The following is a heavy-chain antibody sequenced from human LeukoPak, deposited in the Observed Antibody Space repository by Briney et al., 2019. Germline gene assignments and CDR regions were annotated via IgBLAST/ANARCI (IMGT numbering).Heavy chain of an antibody. CDR3: ARDQISYQVSAHYGCCYYGMDV. CDR1: GGTFSSYA. V-gene: IGHV1-69*13. J-gene: IGHJ6*02. D-gene: IGHD4-17*01. Sequence: ASVNVSCKASGGTFSSYAISWVRQAPGQGLEWMGGIIPIFGTANYAQKFQGRVTITADESTSTAYMELSSLRSEDTAVYYCARDQISYQVSAHYGCCYYGMDVWGQGTTVTVSS. CDR2: IIPIFGTA.